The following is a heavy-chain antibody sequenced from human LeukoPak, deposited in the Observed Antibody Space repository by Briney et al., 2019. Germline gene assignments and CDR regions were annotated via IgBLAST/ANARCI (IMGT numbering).Heavy chain of an antibody. CDR1: GGSISSYY. D-gene: IGHD5-18*01. J-gene: IGHJ2*01. V-gene: IGHV4-59*08. CDR2: IYYSGST. CDR3: ARGRFVDTVTVGWYFDL. Sequence: PSETLSLTCTVSGGSISSYYWSWIRQPPGKGLEWIGYIYYSGSTNYNPSLKSRVTISVDTSKNQFSLKLSSVTAADTAVYYCARGRFVDTVTVGWYFDLWGRGTLVTVSS.